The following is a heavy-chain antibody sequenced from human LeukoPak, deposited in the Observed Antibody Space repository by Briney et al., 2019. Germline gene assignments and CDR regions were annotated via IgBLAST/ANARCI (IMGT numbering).Heavy chain of an antibody. CDR1: GFTFDDYT. CDR3: AKDINYGSDWGSAFDT. V-gene: IGHV3-43*01. Sequence: GGSLRLSCAASGFTFDDYTMHWVRQAPGKSLEWVSLITPDGPLKYFIDSEKGRFTISRDNSENSLVLQMNSLRIEDTAFYYCAKDINYGSDWGSAFDTWGRGTLVTVS. J-gene: IGHJ3*02. D-gene: IGHD6-19*01. CDR2: ITPDGPLK.